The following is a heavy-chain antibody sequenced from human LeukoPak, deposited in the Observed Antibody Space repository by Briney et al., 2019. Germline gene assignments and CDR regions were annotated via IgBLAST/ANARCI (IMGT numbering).Heavy chain of an antibody. CDR2: INQDESER. CDR3: AKANSGYHHDAFDI. J-gene: IGHJ3*02. Sequence: GGSLRLSCVASGFTFNNYWMGWVRQAPGKGLEWVANINQDESERSYVDSVKGRFTISRDNAKNSLYLQMNSLRAEDTAVYYCAKANSGYHHDAFDIWGQGTMVTVSS. V-gene: IGHV3-7*03. D-gene: IGHD3-22*01. CDR1: GFTFNNYW.